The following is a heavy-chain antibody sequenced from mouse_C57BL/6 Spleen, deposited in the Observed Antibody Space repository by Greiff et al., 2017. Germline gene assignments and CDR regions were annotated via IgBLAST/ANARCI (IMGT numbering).Heavy chain of an antibody. CDR3: AIYDGYSYAMDC. J-gene: IGHJ4*01. D-gene: IGHD2-3*01. CDR2: ISNLAYSI. V-gene: IGHV5-15*01. Sequence: EVKLVESGGGLVQPGGSLKLSCAASGFTFSDYGMAWVRQDPRQGLEWVAVISNLAYSIYYADTVTGVFAISREKAKNTLYLEMSSLRSEDTAMYYCAIYDGYSYAMDCWGQGASVTVSS. CDR1: GFTFSDYG.